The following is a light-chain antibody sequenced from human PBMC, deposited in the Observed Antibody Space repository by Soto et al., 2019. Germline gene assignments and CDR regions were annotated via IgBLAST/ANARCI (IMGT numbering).Light chain of an antibody. CDR1: QSVSSSY. Sequence: EIVMTQSPSTLSVSPGERATLFCRASQSVSSSYLAWYQQKPGQAPRLLIYGASSRATGIPDRFSGSGSGTEFTLTISSLQPDDFATYYCQQYNSYTFGQGTKVDVK. CDR3: QQYNSYT. J-gene: IGKJ1*01. V-gene: IGKV3D-15*01. CDR2: GAS.